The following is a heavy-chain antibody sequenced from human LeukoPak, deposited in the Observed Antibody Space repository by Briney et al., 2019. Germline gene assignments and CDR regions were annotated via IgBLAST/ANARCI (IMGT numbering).Heavy chain of an antibody. J-gene: IGHJ4*02. Sequence: GGSLRLSCAASGFTFSNYAMSWVRQAPGKGLEWVSAISGSSGSTYYAGSVKGRFTISRDNSKNTLYLLMNSLRVEDTAVYYCAKDLNYDFWSGPHWGQGTLVTVSS. CDR1: GFTFSNYA. CDR3: AKDLNYDFWSGPH. V-gene: IGHV3-23*01. CDR2: ISGSSGST. D-gene: IGHD3-3*01.